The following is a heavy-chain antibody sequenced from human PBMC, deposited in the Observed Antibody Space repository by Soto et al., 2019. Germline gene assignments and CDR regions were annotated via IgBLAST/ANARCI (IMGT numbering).Heavy chain of an antibody. CDR3: ARAPTVTTSLYYYYGMDV. CDR1: GFTFSSYS. Sequence: PGGSLRLSCAASGFTFSSYSMNWVRQAPGKGLEWVSSISSSSSYIYYADSVKGRFTISRDNAKNSLYLQMNSLRAEDTAVYYCARAPTVTTSLYYYYGMDVWGQGTKVTVSS. CDR2: ISSSSSYI. V-gene: IGHV3-21*01. J-gene: IGHJ6*02. D-gene: IGHD4-4*01.